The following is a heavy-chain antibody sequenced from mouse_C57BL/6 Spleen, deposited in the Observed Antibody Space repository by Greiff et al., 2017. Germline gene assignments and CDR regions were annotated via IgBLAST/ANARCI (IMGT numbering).Heavy chain of an antibody. CDR1: GYTFTDYY. D-gene: IGHD1-1*01. J-gene: IGHJ4*01. CDR3: ARYTTVVATRAMDD. V-gene: IGHV1-26*01. Sequence: EVQLQQSGPELVKPGASVKISCKASGYTFTDYYMNWVKQSHGKSLEWIGDINPNNGGTSYNQKFKGKATLTVDKSSSTAYMELRSLTSEDSAVYYCARYTTVVATRAMDDWGQGTSVTVSS. CDR2: INPNNGGT.